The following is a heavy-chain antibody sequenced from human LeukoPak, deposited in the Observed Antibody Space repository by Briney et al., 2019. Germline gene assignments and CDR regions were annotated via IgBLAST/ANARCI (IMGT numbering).Heavy chain of an antibody. V-gene: IGHV4-59*01. CDR2: IYDSGST. D-gene: IGHD2-15*01. CDR3: ARVDREDCSGGSCYSAGYYGMDV. J-gene: IGHJ6*02. CDR1: GGSISSYY. Sequence: PSETLSLTCTVSGGSISSYYWSWIRQPPGKGLEWIGYIYDSGSTNYNPSLKSRVTISVDTSKNQFSLKLSSVTAADTAVYYCARVDREDCSGGSCYSAGYYGMDVWGQGTTVTVSS.